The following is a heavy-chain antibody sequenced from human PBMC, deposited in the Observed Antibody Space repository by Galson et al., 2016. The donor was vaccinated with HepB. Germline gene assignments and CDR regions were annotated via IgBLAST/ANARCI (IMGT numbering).Heavy chain of an antibody. D-gene: IGHD3-10*01. Sequence: SLRLSCAASGFIVSNDYMNWVRQAPGKGLEWIGRSGNKARGYTTEYAASVKGRFTVSRLDPYDLVYLQMNSLKTEDTAVYFCTRTTPITGGDFDFWGRGTLVTVSS. CDR1: GFIVSNDY. V-gene: IGHV3-72*01. CDR2: SGNKARGYTT. J-gene: IGHJ4*02. CDR3: TRTTPITGGDFDF.